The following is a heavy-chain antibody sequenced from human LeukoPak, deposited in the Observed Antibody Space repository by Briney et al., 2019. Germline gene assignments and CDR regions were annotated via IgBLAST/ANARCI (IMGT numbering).Heavy chain of an antibody. CDR2: ISSSSSYI. CDR1: GFTLSSYS. D-gene: IGHD3-10*01. J-gene: IGHJ3*02. CDR3: ARVLRRGSYYYGSDYDAFDI. Sequence: GGSLRLSCAASGFTLSSYSMNWVRQAPGKGLEWVSSISSSSSYIYYADSVKGRFTISRDNAKNSLYLQMNSLRAEDTAVYYCARVLRRGSYYYGSDYDAFDIWGQGTMVTVSS. V-gene: IGHV3-21*01.